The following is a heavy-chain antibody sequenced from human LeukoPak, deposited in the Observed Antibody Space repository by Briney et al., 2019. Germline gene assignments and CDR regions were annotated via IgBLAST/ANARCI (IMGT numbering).Heavy chain of an antibody. Sequence: PGRSLRLSCAASGFTFSSYGMYWVRQAPGKGLEWVAVISYDGSNKYYADSVKGRFTISRDNSKNTLYLQMNSLRAEDTAVYYCAKDSKSGWYYFDYWGQGTLVTVSS. J-gene: IGHJ4*02. V-gene: IGHV3-30*18. D-gene: IGHD6-19*01. CDR1: GFTFSSYG. CDR2: ISYDGSNK. CDR3: AKDSKSGWYYFDY.